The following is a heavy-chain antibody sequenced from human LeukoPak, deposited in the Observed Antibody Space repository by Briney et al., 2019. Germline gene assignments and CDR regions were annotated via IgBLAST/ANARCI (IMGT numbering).Heavy chain of an antibody. CDR3: AREACPYRLCYYDSSGYSLNYYFDY. Sequence: GGFLRLSCAASGFTFSSYAMHWVRQAPGKGLEWVAVISYDGSNKYYADSVKGRFTISRDNSKNTLYLQMNSLRAEDTAVYYCAREACPYRLCYYDSSGYSLNYYFDYWGQGTLVTVSS. V-gene: IGHV3-30-3*01. J-gene: IGHJ4*02. CDR2: ISYDGSNK. D-gene: IGHD3-22*01. CDR1: GFTFSSYA.